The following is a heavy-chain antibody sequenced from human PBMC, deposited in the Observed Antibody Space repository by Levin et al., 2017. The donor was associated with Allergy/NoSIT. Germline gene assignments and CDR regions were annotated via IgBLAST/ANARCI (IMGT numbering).Heavy chain of an antibody. CDR2: IKTKSDGGTT. CDR1: GFIFSNVW. V-gene: IGHV3-15*01. CDR3: TTDFGRGFFGS. J-gene: IGHJ5*01. D-gene: IGHD3-16*01. Sequence: GESLKISCAASGFIFSNVWMSWVRQAPGKELQWVGLIKTKSDGGTTDYAAPVKGRFTISRDDFKNTVYLQMNSLKSDDTGVYYCTTDFGRGFFGSWGHGTLVTVSS.